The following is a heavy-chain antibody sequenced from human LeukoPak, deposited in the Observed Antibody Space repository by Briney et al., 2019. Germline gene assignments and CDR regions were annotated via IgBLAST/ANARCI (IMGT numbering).Heavy chain of an antibody. J-gene: IGHJ4*02. CDR3: ARDRFRGCYFDY. Sequence: GGSLRLSCAASGFTFSSYEMNWVRQAPGKGLEWVSYISSSGSTIYYADSVKGRFTISRDNAKNSLYLQMNSLRAEDTAVYYCARDRFRGCYFDYWGQGTLVTVSS. CDR1: GFTFSSYE. V-gene: IGHV3-48*03. D-gene: IGHD3-10*01. CDR2: ISSSGSTI.